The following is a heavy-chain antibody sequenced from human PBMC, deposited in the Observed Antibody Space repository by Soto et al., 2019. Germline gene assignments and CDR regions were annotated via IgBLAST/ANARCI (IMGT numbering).Heavy chain of an antibody. Sequence: GESLKISCKGSGYSFTSYWIGWVRQMPGKGLEWMGIIYPGDSDTRYSPSFQGQVTISADKSISTAYLQWSSLKASDTAMYYCAGGGVRGVTRTRDYYAMDVWGQGTTVTVSS. V-gene: IGHV5-51*01. CDR3: AGGGVRGVTRTRDYYAMDV. CDR2: IYPGDSDT. CDR1: GYSFTSYW. J-gene: IGHJ6*02. D-gene: IGHD3-10*01.